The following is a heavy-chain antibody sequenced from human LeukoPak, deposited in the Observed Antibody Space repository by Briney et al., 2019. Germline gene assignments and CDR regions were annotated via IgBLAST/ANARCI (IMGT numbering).Heavy chain of an antibody. D-gene: IGHD3-9*01. Sequence: SETLSLXCTVSGYSISSGYYWGWIRQPPGKGLEWIGSIYHSGSTYYNPSLKSRVTISVDTSKNQFSLKLSSVTAADTAVYYCARQELRYFDWLPARAFDYWGQGTLVTVSS. J-gene: IGHJ4*02. CDR1: GYSISSGYY. V-gene: IGHV4-38-2*02. CDR3: ARQELRYFDWLPARAFDY. CDR2: IYHSGST.